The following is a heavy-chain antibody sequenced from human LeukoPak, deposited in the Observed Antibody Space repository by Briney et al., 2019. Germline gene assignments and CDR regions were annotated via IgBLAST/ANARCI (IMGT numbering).Heavy chain of an antibody. D-gene: IGHD2-2*01. CDR1: GFTFSSYA. V-gene: IGHV3-23*01. Sequence: GGSLRLSCAASGFTFSSYAMSWVRQAPGKGLEWVSGISGSGGSAHYADSVKGRFTISRDNSKNTLYPQMNSLRAEDTAVYYCAKDRRGCTSTSCYYRFDYWGQGTLVTVSS. CDR3: AKDRRGCTSTSCYYRFDY. CDR2: ISGSGGSA. J-gene: IGHJ4*02.